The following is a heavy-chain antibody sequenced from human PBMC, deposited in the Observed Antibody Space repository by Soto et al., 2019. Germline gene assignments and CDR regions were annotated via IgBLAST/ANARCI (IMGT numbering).Heavy chain of an antibody. CDR2: ISYDGSNK. J-gene: IGHJ4*02. Sequence: GGSLRLSCAASGFTFSSYGMHWVRQAPGKGLEWVAVISYDGSNKYYADTVKGRFTISRDNSKNTLYLQMNSLRAEDTAVYYCAKDTPGYSSGWYPVPSGYWGQGTLVTVSS. D-gene: IGHD6-19*01. V-gene: IGHV3-30*18. CDR3: AKDTPGYSSGWYPVPSGY. CDR1: GFTFSSYG.